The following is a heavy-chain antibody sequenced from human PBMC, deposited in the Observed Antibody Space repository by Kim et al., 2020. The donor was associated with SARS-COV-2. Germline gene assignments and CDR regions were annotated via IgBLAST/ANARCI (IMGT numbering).Heavy chain of an antibody. Sequence: SETLSLTCAVYGGSFSGYYWSWIRQPPGKGLEWIGEINHSGSTNYNPSLKSRVTISVDTSKNQFSLKLSSVTAADTAVYYCAREGGYCSGGSCYSGGLYYYYGMDVWGQGTTVTVSS. D-gene: IGHD2-15*01. J-gene: IGHJ6*02. V-gene: IGHV4-34*01. CDR1: GGSFSGYY. CDR2: INHSGST. CDR3: AREGGYCSGGSCYSGGLYYYYGMDV.